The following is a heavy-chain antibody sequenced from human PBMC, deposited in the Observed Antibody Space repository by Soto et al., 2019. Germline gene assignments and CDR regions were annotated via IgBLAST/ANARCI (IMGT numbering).Heavy chain of an antibody. V-gene: IGHV3-23*01. CDR2: VSGSGRST. CDR1: GFTFSNYA. CDR3: AKDSRYCTTTTCYAGLLNHFDS. J-gene: IGHJ4*02. D-gene: IGHD2-2*01. Sequence: EVQLLESGGGLVQPGGSLGLSCAASGFTFSNYAMSWVRQAPGKGLEWVSGVSGSGRSTYYADSVKGRFTISRDNSKNILYLHMNSLRAEDTAVYYCAKDSRYCTTTTCYAGLLNHFDSWGQGTLVTVSS.